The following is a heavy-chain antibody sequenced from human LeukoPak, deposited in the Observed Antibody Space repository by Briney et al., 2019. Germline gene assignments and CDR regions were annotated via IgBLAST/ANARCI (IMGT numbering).Heavy chain of an antibody. D-gene: IGHD3-9*01. CDR1: GASISGYY. CDR3: ARSHDFDWLTDY. CDR2: IHSSGRT. Sequence: PSETRSLTCTVSGASISGYYWNWIRQPPGTRLEWIGYIHSSGRTSYNPPLKSRVTISVDTSKNQFSLNLNSVTSADTAVYYCARSHDFDWLTDYWGQGTLVTVSS. V-gene: IGHV4-59*01. J-gene: IGHJ4*02.